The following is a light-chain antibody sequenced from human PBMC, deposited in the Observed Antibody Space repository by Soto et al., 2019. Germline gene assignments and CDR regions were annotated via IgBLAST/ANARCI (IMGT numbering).Light chain of an antibody. V-gene: IGKV3-11*01. CDR1: QSVSSY. J-gene: IGKJ5*01. CDR2: DAS. CDR3: QQRSNWST. Sequence: EIVLTQSPATLSLSPGERATHSCRASQSVSSYLAWYQQKPGQAPRLLIYDASNRATGIPARFSGSGSGTDFTLTISSLEPEDFAVYYCQQRSNWSTFGQGTRLEIK.